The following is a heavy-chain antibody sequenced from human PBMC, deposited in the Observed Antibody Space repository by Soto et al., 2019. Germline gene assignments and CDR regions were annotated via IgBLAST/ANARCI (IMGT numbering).Heavy chain of an antibody. J-gene: IGHJ3*02. Sequence: QLQLQESGPGLVKPSETLSLTCTVSGGSISSGSYYWGWIRQPPGKGLEWIASINFSGTTYDNPSRKSRVTISVDTSKNQFSLKRNSVTAADTAVYYGARQGTVDTTLPRAFDIWGQGTMVTVSS. D-gene: IGHD2-15*01. CDR1: GGSISSGSYY. V-gene: IGHV4-39*01. CDR3: ARQGTVDTTLPRAFDI. CDR2: INFSGTT.